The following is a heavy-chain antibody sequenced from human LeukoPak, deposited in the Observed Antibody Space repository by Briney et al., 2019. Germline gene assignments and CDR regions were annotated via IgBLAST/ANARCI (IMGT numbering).Heavy chain of an antibody. J-gene: IGHJ4*02. Sequence: SETLSLTCTVSGGSVSSGSYYWSWIRQPPGKGLEWIGYIYYSGSTNYNPSLKSRVTISVDTSKNQFSLKLSSVTAADTAVYYCAGDYGDSSDYWGQGTLVTVSS. D-gene: IGHD4-17*01. CDR2: IYYSGST. CDR3: AGDYGDSSDY. CDR1: GGSVSSGSYY. V-gene: IGHV4-61*01.